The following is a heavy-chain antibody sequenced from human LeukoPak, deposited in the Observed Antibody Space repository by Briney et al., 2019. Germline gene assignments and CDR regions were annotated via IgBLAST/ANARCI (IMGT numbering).Heavy chain of an antibody. CDR3: AREGRPLVAGTGHFDY. V-gene: IGHV1-69*13. Sequence: SVKVSCKASGGTFSSYAISWVRQAPGQGLEWMGGIIPIFGTANYAQKFQGRVTITADESTSTAYMELSSLRSEDTAVYYCAREGRPLVAGTGHFDYWGQGTLVTVSS. D-gene: IGHD6-19*01. CDR2: IIPIFGTA. CDR1: GGTFSSYA. J-gene: IGHJ4*02.